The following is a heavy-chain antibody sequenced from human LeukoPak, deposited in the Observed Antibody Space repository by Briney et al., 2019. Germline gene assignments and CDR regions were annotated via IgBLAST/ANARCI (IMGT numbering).Heavy chain of an antibody. CDR1: GFTFSSYA. Sequence: GGSPRLSCAASGFTFSSYAMSWVRQAPGKGLEWVSGISGSGDNTYYADSVKGRFTISRDNSKNTLYVQVNSLGTEDTAAYYCAKGSYYDSSGSFYFDYWGQGTLVTVSS. V-gene: IGHV3-23*01. J-gene: IGHJ4*02. CDR2: ISGSGDNT. CDR3: AKGSYYDSSGSFYFDY. D-gene: IGHD3-22*01.